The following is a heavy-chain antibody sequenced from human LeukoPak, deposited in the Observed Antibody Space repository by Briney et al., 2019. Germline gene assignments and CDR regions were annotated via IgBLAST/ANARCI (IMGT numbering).Heavy chain of an antibody. CDR1: GYSFTSYW. Sequence: GESLKISCKGSGYSFTSYWIGWVRQMPGKGLEWMGIIYPGDSDTRYSPSFQGQVTISADKSISTAYLQWSSLKASDTAMYYCARHSGLCDSSGYYYGFWGQGTLVTVSS. CDR2: IYPGDSDT. D-gene: IGHD3-22*01. CDR3: ARHSGLCDSSGYYYGF. J-gene: IGHJ4*02. V-gene: IGHV5-51*01.